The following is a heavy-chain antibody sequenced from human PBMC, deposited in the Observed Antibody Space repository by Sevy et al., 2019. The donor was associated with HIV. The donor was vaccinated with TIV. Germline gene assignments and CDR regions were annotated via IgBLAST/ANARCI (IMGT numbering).Heavy chain of an antibody. V-gene: IGHV3-15*01. CDR2: IKSKNDGGTR. CDR1: GFTFSNAW. J-gene: IGHJ4*02. Sequence: GGSLRLSCAASGFTFSNAWMSWVRQAPGKVLEWVGRIKSKNDGGTRDYAAHVKGRFTISRDDSKNTLYLQMNSLKTEDTAIYSFTTDSKKRGLSALLDYWGQGTLVTVSS. CDR3: TTDSKKRGLSALLDY. D-gene: IGHD2-21*02.